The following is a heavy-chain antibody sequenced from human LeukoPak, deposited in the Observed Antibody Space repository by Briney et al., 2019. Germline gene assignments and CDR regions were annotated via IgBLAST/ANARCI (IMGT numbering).Heavy chain of an antibody. V-gene: IGHV3-21*01. CDR2: ISSSSSYI. Sequence: PGGPLRLSCAASGFTFSNYPMNWVRQAPGKGLEWVSSISSSSSYIYYADSVKGRFTISRDDAKNSLFLQMNSLRVEDTAVYFCARDRLQPHCSGGTCLRAYNYFDPWGQGTLVTVSS. J-gene: IGHJ5*02. CDR1: GFTFSNYP. D-gene: IGHD2-15*01. CDR3: ARDRLQPHCSGGTCLRAYNYFDP.